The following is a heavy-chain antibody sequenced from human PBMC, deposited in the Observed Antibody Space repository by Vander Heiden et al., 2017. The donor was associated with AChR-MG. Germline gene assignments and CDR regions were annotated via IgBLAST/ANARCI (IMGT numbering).Heavy chain of an antibody. CDR3: ARSSTVVPAAMRF. Sequence: EVQLVESGGGLVQPGGSLRLPCAASGFTFSSYWMHWVRQARGKGVVWVSRINTDGSSTSYADSVKGRFTISRDNAKNTLYLQMNSLRAEDTALYYCARSSTVVPAAMRFWGQGTLLTVSS. CDR2: INTDGSST. D-gene: IGHD2-2*01. CDR1: GFTFSSYW. V-gene: IGHV3-74*01. J-gene: IGHJ4*02.